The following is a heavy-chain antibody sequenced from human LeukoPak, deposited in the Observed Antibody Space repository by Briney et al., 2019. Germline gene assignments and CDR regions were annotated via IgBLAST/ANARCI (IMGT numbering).Heavy chain of an antibody. CDR3: ARELRSEVVAYDAFDI. CDR1: GGSISSHY. D-gene: IGHD2-15*01. CDR2: IYYSGST. Sequence: PSETLSLTCTVSGGSISSHYWSWIRQPPGKELEWIGYIYYSGSTNYNPSLKSRVTISVDTSKNQFSLKLSSVTAADTAVYYCARELRSEVVAYDAFDIWGQGTMVTVSS. V-gene: IGHV4-59*11. J-gene: IGHJ3*02.